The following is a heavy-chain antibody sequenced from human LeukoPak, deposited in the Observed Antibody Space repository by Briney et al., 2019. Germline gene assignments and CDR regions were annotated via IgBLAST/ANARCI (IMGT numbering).Heavy chain of an antibody. CDR1: GGSFSGYY. J-gene: IGHJ4*02. CDR2: IYYTGTT. D-gene: IGHD1-26*01. CDR3: ARERPGELLDY. V-gene: IGHV4-34*01. Sequence: PSETLSLTCAVYGGSFSGYYWSWIRQPPGKGLEWIGSIYYTGTTYYNPSLKSRVSIFVDTSKNQFSLRLTSVNAADTAVYYCARERPGELLDYWGQGTLVTVSS.